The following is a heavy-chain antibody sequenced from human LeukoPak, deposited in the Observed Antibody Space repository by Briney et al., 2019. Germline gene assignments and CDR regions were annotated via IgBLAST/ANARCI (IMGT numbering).Heavy chain of an antibody. Sequence: ASVKVSCKASGYIFTRYSMHWVRQAPGQGLEWMGWISANNGNTNYAQKVQGRVTMTTDTSTTTAYMELRSLRSDDTAVYYCARAPGRDAFDIWGQGTMVTVSS. D-gene: IGHD3-10*01. CDR1: GYIFTRYS. J-gene: IGHJ3*02. CDR3: ARAPGRDAFDI. V-gene: IGHV1-18*04. CDR2: ISANNGNT.